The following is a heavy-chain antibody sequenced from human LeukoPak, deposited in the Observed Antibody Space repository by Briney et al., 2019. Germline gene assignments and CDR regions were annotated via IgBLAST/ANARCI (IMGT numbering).Heavy chain of an antibody. CDR1: GYSISSGYY. CDR3: VRTIGVLPTLKGSGFDY. V-gene: IGHV4-38-2*01. Sequence: PSETLSLTCAVSGYSISSGYYWGWIRQPPGKGLEWIGSIYHSGSTYYNPSLKSRVTISQDTSKNQFSLKLNSVTAADTAMYYCVRTIGVLPTLKGSGFDYWGQGTLVTVSS. CDR2: IYHSGST. D-gene: IGHD4-11*01. J-gene: IGHJ4*02.